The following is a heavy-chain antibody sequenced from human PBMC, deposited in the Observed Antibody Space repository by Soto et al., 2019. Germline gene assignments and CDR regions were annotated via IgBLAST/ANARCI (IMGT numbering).Heavy chain of an antibody. D-gene: IGHD6-19*01. CDR2: IYYSGST. Sequence: QLQRQESGPGLVKPSETLSLTCTVSGGSVSSTSYYWGWIRQPPGKGLEWIGSIYYSGSTYYNPSLKSRVTISVDTSKNQFSLKLSSVTAADTAVYYCARIVGIRNSIGQRYYFDYWGQGTLVTVSS. J-gene: IGHJ4*02. V-gene: IGHV4-39*01. CDR1: GGSVSSTSYY. CDR3: ARIVGIRNSIGQRYYFDY.